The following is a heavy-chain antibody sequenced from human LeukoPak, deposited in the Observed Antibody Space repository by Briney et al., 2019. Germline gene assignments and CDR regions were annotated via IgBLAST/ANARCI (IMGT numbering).Heavy chain of an antibody. CDR2: TSPSSSYK. CDR3: ARGSYDILTGYSPFFFDY. J-gene: IGHJ4*02. V-gene: IGHV3-21*01. CDR1: GFTFSSYS. Sequence: PGGSLRLSCAASGFTFSSYSMNWVRQAPGKGLEWVSSTSPSSSYKYYPDSVKGRFTISRDNAKNSLYLQMNSLRAEDTAVYFCARGSYDILTGYSPFFFDYWGQGTLVTVSS. D-gene: IGHD3-9*01.